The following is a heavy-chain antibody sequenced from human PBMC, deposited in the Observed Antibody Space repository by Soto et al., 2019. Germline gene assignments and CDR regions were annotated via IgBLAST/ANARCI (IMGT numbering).Heavy chain of an antibody. CDR1: GFTFSSYG. V-gene: IGHV3-33*01. CDR2: IWYDGSNK. D-gene: IGHD2-15*01. J-gene: IGHJ4*02. Sequence: PGGSLRLSCAASGFTFSSYGMHWVRQAPGKGLEWVAVIWYDGSNKYYADSVKGRFTISRDNSKNTLYLQMNSLRAEDTAVYYCARDQLVVVAAMDYWGQGTLVTVSS. CDR3: ARDQLVVVAAMDY.